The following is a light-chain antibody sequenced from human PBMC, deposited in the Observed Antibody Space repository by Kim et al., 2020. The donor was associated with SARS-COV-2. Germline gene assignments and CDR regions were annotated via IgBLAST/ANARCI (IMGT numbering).Light chain of an antibody. CDR1: QSLLHTNEYNY. CDR3: MQALQTPLT. J-gene: IGKJ4*01. V-gene: IGKV2-28*01. CDR2: LGS. Sequence: PASISCRSSQSLLHTNEYNYVDWYLQKPGQSPQLLIYLGSNRASGVPDRFSGSGSGTNFTLNITRVEAEDVGIYYCMQALQTPLTFGGGTKVDIK.